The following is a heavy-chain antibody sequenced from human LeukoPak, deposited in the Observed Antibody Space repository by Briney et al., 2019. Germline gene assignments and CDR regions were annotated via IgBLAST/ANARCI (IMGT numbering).Heavy chain of an antibody. CDR1: GGSFSGYY. CDR3: ARVLVAPAASGLELPDAFDI. D-gene: IGHD2-2*01. CDR2: INHSGST. J-gene: IGHJ3*02. V-gene: IGHV4-34*01. Sequence: SETLSLTCAVYGGSFSGYYWSWIRQPPGKGLEWIGEINHSGSTNYNPSLKSRVTISVDTSKNQFSLKLSSVTAADTAVYYCARVLVAPAASGLELPDAFDIWGQGTMVTVSS.